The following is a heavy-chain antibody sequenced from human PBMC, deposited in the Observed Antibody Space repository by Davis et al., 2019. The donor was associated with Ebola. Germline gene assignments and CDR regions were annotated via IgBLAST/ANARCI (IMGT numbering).Heavy chain of an antibody. V-gene: IGHV4-59*08. CDR1: GGSISSYY. CDR3: ARHSLSTVTKNFDY. D-gene: IGHD4-17*01. J-gene: IGHJ4*02. Sequence: SETLSLTCTVSGGSISSYYWSWIRQPPGKGLEWIGYIYYSGSTNYNPSLKSRVTISVDTSKNQFSLKLSSVTAADTAVYYCARHSLSTVTKNFDYWGQGTLVTVSS. CDR2: IYYSGST.